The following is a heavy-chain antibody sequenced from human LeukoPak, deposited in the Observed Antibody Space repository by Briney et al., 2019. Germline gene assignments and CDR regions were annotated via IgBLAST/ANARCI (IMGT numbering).Heavy chain of an antibody. CDR1: GFTFSSYD. J-gene: IGHJ4*02. Sequence: GRSLRLSCAACGFTFSSYDMHWDRQAPGKGLEWVAVIWYDGSNKYYADSVKGRFTISRDNSKNTLYLQMNSLRAEDTAVYYCASAAMVWGVISAGLDRWGQGTRVTVSS. D-gene: IGHD3-10*01. CDR2: IWYDGSNK. CDR3: ASAAMVWGVISAGLDR. V-gene: IGHV3-33*01.